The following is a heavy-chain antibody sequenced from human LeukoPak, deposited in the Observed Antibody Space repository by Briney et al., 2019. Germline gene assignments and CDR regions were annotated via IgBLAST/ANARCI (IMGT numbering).Heavy chain of an antibody. D-gene: IGHD4-17*01. J-gene: IGHJ6*03. V-gene: IGHV4-38-2*01. CDR1: GHSISSGYY. CDR2: IYHSGST. Sequence: SETLSLTCAVSGHSISSGYYWGWIRQPPGKGLEWIGSIYHSGSTYYNPSLKSRVTISVDTSKNQFSLKLSSVTAADTAVYYCARGGSGDYWVNYYYMDVWGKGTTVTVSS. CDR3: ARGGSGDYWVNYYYMDV.